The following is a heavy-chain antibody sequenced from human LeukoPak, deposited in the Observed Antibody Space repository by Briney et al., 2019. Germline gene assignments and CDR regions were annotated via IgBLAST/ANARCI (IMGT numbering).Heavy chain of an antibody. CDR1: GGSISPYY. V-gene: IGHV4-59*01. CDR3: ARGMERFNWFDP. D-gene: IGHD1-1*01. J-gene: IGHJ5*02. CDR2: VYYSGST. Sequence: SETLSLTCVVSGGSISPYYWSWIRQPPGKGLEWIGTVYYSGSTNYNPSLKSRVTISVDTSKNQFSLKLSSVTAADTAVYYCARGMERFNWFDPWGQGTLVTVSS.